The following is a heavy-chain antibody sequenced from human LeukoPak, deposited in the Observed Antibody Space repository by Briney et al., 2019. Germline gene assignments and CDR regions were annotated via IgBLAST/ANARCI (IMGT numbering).Heavy chain of an antibody. CDR3: STDGTPKFEH. J-gene: IGHJ1*01. D-gene: IGHD3-16*01. CDR2: IYSGGST. CDR1: GFTVSSNY. V-gene: IGHV3-53*05. Sequence: GGSLRLSCAASGFTVSSNYMSWVRQAPGKGLEWVSVIYSGGSTYYADSVQGRFTISRDNSKSVLYLQLDYLRPEDTAVYYCSTDGTPKFEHWGQGTLVTVSS.